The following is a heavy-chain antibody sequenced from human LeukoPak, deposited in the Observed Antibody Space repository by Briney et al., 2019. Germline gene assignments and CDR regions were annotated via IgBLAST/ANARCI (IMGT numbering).Heavy chain of an antibody. Sequence: GGSLRLSCAASGFNFNNYAMSWVRQAPGKGLEWVSHIVASSGATFYADSVKGRFTISRDHSKNTLYLQMNSLRAEDTAVYYCARVYNWNGFDYWGQGTLVTVSS. CDR3: ARVYNWNGFDY. CDR1: GFNFNNYA. V-gene: IGHV3-23*01. J-gene: IGHJ4*02. CDR2: IVASSGAT. D-gene: IGHD1-1*01.